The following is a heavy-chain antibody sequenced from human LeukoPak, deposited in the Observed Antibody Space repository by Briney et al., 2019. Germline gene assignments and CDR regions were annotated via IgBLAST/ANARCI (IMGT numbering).Heavy chain of an antibody. CDR1: GGSISSSSYY. D-gene: IGHD2-21*02. Sequence: PSETLSLTCTVSGGSISSSSYYWGWIRQPPGKGLEWIGSIYYSGSTYYNPSLKSRVTISVDTSKNQFSLKLSSVTAADTAVYYCANLAYCGGDCYLFDYWGQGTLVTVSS. CDR2: IYYSGST. V-gene: IGHV4-39*01. CDR3: ANLAYCGGDCYLFDY. J-gene: IGHJ4*02.